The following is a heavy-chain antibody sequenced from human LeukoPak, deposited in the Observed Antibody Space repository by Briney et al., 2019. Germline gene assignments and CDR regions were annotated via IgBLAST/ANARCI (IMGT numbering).Heavy chain of an antibody. CDR1: GGSISGSSYY. D-gene: IGHD6-6*01. V-gene: IGHV4-39*07. Sequence: KPSETLSLTCTVSGGSISGSSYYWGWIRQPPGKGLEWIGSIYYSGSTYYNPSLKSRVTISVDTSKNQFSLKLSSVTAADTAVYYCARAEYSSSSLCPDYWGQGTLVTVSS. CDR3: ARAEYSSSSLCPDY. J-gene: IGHJ4*02. CDR2: IYYSGST.